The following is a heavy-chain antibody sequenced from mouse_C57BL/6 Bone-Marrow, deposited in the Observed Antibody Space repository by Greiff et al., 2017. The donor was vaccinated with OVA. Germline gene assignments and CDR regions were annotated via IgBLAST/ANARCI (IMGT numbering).Heavy chain of an antibody. CDR1: GYPFTDYY. V-gene: IGHV1-19*01. CDR3: ARWDDSNWYFDV. J-gene: IGHJ1*03. CDR2: INPYNGGT. Sequence: VQLQQSGPVLVKPGASVKMSCKASGYPFTDYYMNWVKQSHGKSLEWIGVINPYNGGTSYNQQFKGKATLTVDKSSSTAYMELNSLTSEDSAVYYCARWDDSNWYFDVWGTGTTVTVSS. D-gene: IGHD2-4*01.